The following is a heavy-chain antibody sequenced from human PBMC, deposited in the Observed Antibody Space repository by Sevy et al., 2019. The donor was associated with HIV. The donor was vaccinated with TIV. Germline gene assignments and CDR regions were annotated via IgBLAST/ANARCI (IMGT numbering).Heavy chain of an antibody. CDR3: ARDRGEILSSAFDY. D-gene: IGHD3-16*01. V-gene: IGHV3-30*03. CDR1: GFSFSDHR. Sequence: GGSLRLSCVGSGFSFSDHRMHWVRQAPGKGLEWMAVISYDGRNTKYKADSVKGRFTISRDNSKNTLYLQMNSLRDEDTAIYYCARDRGEILSSAFDYWGQGTMVTVSS. J-gene: IGHJ4*02. CDR2: ISYDGRNTK.